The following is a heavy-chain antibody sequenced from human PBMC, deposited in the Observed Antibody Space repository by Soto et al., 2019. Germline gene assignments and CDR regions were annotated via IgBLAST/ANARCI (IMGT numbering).Heavy chain of an antibody. J-gene: IGHJ4*02. CDR2: ISAYNGNT. CDR3: AREPNYFDY. Sequence: QVQLVQSGAEVKKPGASVKISCKASGYTFTSYGISWARQAPGQGLEWMGWISAYNGNTQNAQKLQGRVTTTTDTSTSTASMQPRSLTSDDTAVYYCAREPNYFDYWGEGTLVTVSS. V-gene: IGHV1-18*01. CDR1: GYTFTSYG.